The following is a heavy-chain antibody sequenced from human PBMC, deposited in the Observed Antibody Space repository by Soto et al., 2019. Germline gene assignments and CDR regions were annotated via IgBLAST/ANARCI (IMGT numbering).Heavy chain of an antibody. Sequence: ASVKVSCKASGYTFSSDYINWVRQAPGQGLEWMGIINPSVGTTNYAQKFQGRVTITADKSTSTAYMELSSLGSEDTAVYYCAIRGGDHAAEYFAYWGQGPLVTVSS. D-gene: IGHD2-21*02. CDR1: GYTFSSDY. V-gene: IGHV1-46*01. CDR3: AIRGGDHAAEYFAY. CDR2: INPSVGTT. J-gene: IGHJ4*02.